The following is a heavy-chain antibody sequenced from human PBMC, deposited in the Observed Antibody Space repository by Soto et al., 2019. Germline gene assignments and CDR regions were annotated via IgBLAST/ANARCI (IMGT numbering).Heavy chain of an antibody. CDR2: IYWDDDK. D-gene: IGHD2-15*01. CDR1: GFSLSTSGVG. J-gene: IGHJ4*02. V-gene: IGHV2-5*02. Sequence: QITLKASGPTLVKPTQTLTLTCTFCGFSLSTSGVGVGWIRQPPGKALEWLALIYWDDDKRYSLSLKSRLTITKDTSKNQVVLTMTNMDPVDTATYYCAHTVGGCSGGSCYSFGYWGQGTLVTVSS. CDR3: AHTVGGCSGGSCYSFGY.